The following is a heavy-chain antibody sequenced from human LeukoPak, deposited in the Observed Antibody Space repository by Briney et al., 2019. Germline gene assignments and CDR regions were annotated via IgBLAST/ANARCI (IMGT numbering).Heavy chain of an antibody. CDR3: ARDLRYYYDSSGYYYS. Sequence: SVKVSCKASGGTFSSYAISWVRQAPGQGLEWMGRIIPIFGTANYAQKFQGRVTITTGESTSTAYMELSSLRSEDTAVYYCARDLRYYYDSSGYYYSWGQGTLVTVSS. CDR2: IIPIFGTA. J-gene: IGHJ4*02. CDR1: GGTFSSYA. D-gene: IGHD3-22*01. V-gene: IGHV1-69*05.